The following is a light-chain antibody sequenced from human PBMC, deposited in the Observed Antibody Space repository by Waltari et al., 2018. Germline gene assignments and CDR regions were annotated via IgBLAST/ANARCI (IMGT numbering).Light chain of an antibody. CDR2: AAS. CDR3: QQTNTFPLT. Sequence: IRMTQSPSTVSASVGDTVTLTCRASQGISHWLAWYQQRPGKAPKLLIYAASNLQPGVPSRFSGSGSVTDFTLTITDLQPEDFGTYFCQQTNTFPLTFGQGTRLETK. CDR1: QGISHW. J-gene: IGKJ5*01. V-gene: IGKV1-12*01.